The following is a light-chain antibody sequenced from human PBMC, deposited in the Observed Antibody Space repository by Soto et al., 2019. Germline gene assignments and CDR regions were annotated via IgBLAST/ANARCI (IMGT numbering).Light chain of an antibody. CDR3: LQDYNYPWT. J-gene: IGKJ1*01. CDR2: DAF. Sequence: DIQMTQSPSSLSASVGDRVTITCRASQSISSWLAWYQQKPGKAPKLLIFDAFSLESGVPSRFSGSRSGTEFTLTISSLQPEDFATYYCLQDYNYPWTFGQGTKVEFK. CDR1: QSISSW. V-gene: IGKV1-5*01.